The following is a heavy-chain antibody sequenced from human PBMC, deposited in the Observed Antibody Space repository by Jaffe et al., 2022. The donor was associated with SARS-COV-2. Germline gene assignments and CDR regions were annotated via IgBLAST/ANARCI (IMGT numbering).Heavy chain of an antibody. V-gene: IGHV1-2*02. CDR1: GYTFTGYY. CDR3: ASLQGTAYCSSTSLSPDCYYYYGMDV. CDR2: INPNSGGT. J-gene: IGHJ6*02. D-gene: IGHD2-2*01. Sequence: QVQLVQSGAEVKKPGASVKVSCKASGYTFTGYYMHWVRQAPGQGLEWMGWINPNSGGTNYAQKFQGRVTMTRDTSISTAYMELSRLRSDDTAVYYCASLQGTAYCSSTSLSPDCYYYYGMDVWGQGTTVTVSS.